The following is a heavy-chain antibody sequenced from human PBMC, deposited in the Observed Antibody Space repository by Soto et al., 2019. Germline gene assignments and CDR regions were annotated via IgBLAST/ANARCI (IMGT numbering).Heavy chain of an antibody. CDR2: IYYSGST. Sequence: SETLSLTCTVTGGSISSGGYYWIWIRQHPGKGLEWIGYIYYSGSTYYNPSLKSRVTISVDTSKNQFSLKLSSVTAADTAVYYCAMGNGYYFYWGQGILVTVSS. CDR3: AMGNGYYFY. J-gene: IGHJ4*02. V-gene: IGHV4-31*03. D-gene: IGHD3-22*01. CDR1: GGSISSGGYY.